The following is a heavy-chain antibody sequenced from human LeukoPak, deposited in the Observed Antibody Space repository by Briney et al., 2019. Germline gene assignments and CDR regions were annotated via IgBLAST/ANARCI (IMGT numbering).Heavy chain of an antibody. D-gene: IGHD2-8*01. V-gene: IGHV3-30-3*01. Sequence: GALRLSCAASDFTFSSYAMHWVRQAPGKGLEWVAVVSSAGSNKYYADSVKGRFTISRDNSKNTVYLQMNSLRPEDTAVYYCASEMGSPPTDYWGQGTLVTVSS. CDR3: ASEMGSPPTDY. CDR2: VSSAGSNK. J-gene: IGHJ4*02. CDR1: DFTFSSYA.